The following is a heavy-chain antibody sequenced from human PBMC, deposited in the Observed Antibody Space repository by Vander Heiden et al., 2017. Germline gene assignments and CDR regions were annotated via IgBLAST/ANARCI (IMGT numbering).Heavy chain of an antibody. J-gene: IGHJ6*02. V-gene: IGHV3-23*01. CDR3: AKGSSRAPSYAMDV. CDR2: SSGSGGST. Sequence: EVFLWESGGGLAQRGGSLRLTCTTSGFRFYSYAMSWVRQAPGKGLEWVSTSSGSGGSTYYADSVKGRFTLSRDNSKNTLYLQMNSLSADDTAVYYCAKGSSRAPSYAMDVWGQGTTVTVSS. CDR1: GFRFYSYA.